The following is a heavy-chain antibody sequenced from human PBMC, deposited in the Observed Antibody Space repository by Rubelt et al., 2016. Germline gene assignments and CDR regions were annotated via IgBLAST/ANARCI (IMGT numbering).Heavy chain of an antibody. CDR1: GYTLTELS. CDR3: ATGIVVVPAHVPSRDY. CDR2: FDPEDGET. D-gene: IGHD2-2*01. J-gene: IGHJ4*02. Sequence: QVQLVQSGAEVKKPGASVKVSCKVSGYTLTELSMHWVRQAPGKGLEWMGGFDPEDGETIYAQKFQGRDTMTDETSTDPAYMELSSLRSEDTAVYYCATGIVVVPAHVPSRDYWGQGTLVTVSS. V-gene: IGHV1-24*01.